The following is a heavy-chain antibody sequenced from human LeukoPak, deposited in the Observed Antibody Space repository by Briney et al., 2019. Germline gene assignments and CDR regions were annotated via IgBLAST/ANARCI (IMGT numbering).Heavy chain of an antibody. CDR2: IYYSGST. D-gene: IGHD2-2*01. CDR3: APQEVVPAAMGMDV. V-gene: IGHV4-39*01. CDR1: GGSISSSSYY. J-gene: IGHJ6*03. Sequence: PSETLSLTCTVSGGSISSSSYYRGWIRQPPGKGLEWIGSIYYSGSTYYNPSLKSRVTISVDMSKNQFSLKLSSVTAADTAVYYCAPQEVVPAAMGMDVWGKGATVTVSS.